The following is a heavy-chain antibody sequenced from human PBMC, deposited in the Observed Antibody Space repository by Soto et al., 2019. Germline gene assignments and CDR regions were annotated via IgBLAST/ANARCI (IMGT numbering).Heavy chain of an antibody. CDR3: ARDTPYLPPYGMDV. CDR1: GFTFSSYS. D-gene: IGHD1-26*01. CDR2: ISSSSSTI. J-gene: IGHJ6*02. Sequence: GGSLRLSCAASGFTFSSYSMNWVRQAPGKGLEWVSYISSSSSTIYYADSVKGRFTISRDNAKNSLYLQMNSLRDEDTAVYYCARDTPYLPPYGMDVWGQGTTVTVSS. V-gene: IGHV3-48*02.